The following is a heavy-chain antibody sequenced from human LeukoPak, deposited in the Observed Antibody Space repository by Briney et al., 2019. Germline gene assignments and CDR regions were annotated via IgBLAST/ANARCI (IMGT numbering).Heavy chain of an antibody. Sequence: PSETLSLTCTVSGGSISSYYWSWIRQPPGKGLEWIGYIYYSGSTNYNPSLKSRVTISVDTSKNQFSLKLSSVTAADTAVYYCARQGAAGKYYYYMDVWGKGTTVTVSS. CDR3: ARQGAAGKYYYYMDV. CDR2: IYYSGST. J-gene: IGHJ6*03. D-gene: IGHD6-13*01. CDR1: GGSISSYY. V-gene: IGHV4-59*01.